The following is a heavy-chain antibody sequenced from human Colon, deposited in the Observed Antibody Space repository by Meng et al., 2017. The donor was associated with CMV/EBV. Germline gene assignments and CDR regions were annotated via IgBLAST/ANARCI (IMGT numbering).Heavy chain of an antibody. CDR2: INPNSGGT. D-gene: IGHD3-22*01. J-gene: IGHJ4*02. CDR1: EYTFTGYY. V-gene: IGHV1-2*02. CDR3: ARDWYPGDRRGSFDY. Sequence: QVQLAQSGAEVKNPGASGKVSCKASEYTFTGYYMHWVRQAPGQGLEWMGWINPNSGGTNYAQKFQGRVTMTRDTSITTAYMELSRLRSDDTAVYYCARDWYPGDRRGSFDYWGQGTLVTVSS.